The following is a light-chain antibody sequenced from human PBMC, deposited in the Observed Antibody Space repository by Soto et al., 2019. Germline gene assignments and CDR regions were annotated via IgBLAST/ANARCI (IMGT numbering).Light chain of an antibody. V-gene: IGKV3D-15*02. CDR3: QQYGNSPIT. J-gene: IGKJ5*01. Sequence: EIVMMQSPATLSVSPGESVTLSCRASQLFSSNLSWYQHKPGQAPRLLIYGVSTRDTGVPDRFSGSGSGTDFTLTVSRLEPEDFALYYCQQYGNSPITFGQGTRLEIK. CDR1: QLFSSN. CDR2: GVS.